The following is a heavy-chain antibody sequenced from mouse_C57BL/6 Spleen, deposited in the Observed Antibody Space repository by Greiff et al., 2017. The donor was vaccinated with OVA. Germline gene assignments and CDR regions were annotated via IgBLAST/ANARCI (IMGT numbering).Heavy chain of an antibody. CDR3: TKERELGLDY. CDR2: IDPETGGT. V-gene: IGHV1-15*01. Sequence: QVQLQQSGAELVRPGASVTLSCKASGYTFTDYEMHWVKQTPVHGLEWIGAIDPETGGTAYNQKFKGKAILTADKSSSTAYMELRSLTSEDSAVYYCTKERELGLDYWGQGTTLTVSS. J-gene: IGHJ2*01. CDR1: GYTFTDYE. D-gene: IGHD4-1*01.